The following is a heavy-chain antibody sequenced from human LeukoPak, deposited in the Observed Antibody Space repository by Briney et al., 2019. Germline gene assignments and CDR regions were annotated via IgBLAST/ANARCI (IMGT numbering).Heavy chain of an antibody. J-gene: IGHJ4*02. D-gene: IGHD3-10*01. CDR3: ARFAGSGSYVDY. V-gene: IGHV3-11*03. CDR1: GFTFSDYY. Sequence: GGSLRLSCAASGFTFSDYYMSWIRQAPGKGLEWVSYISSSSSYTNYADSVKGRFTISRDNAKNSLYLQMNSPRAEDTAVYYCARFAGSGSYVDYWGQGTLVTVSS. CDR2: ISSSSSYT.